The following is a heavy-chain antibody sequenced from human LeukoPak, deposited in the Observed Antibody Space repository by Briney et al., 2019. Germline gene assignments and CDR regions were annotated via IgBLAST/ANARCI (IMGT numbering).Heavy chain of an antibody. CDR1: GFTFDDYA. J-gene: IGHJ3*02. Sequence: PGRSLRLSCAASGFTFDDYAMHWVQQAPGKGLEWVSGISWNSGSIGYADSVKGRFTISRGNAKNSLYLQMNSLRAEDTALYYCAKDAGVVYYDSSGLTDAFDIWGQGTMVTVSS. V-gene: IGHV3-9*01. D-gene: IGHD3-22*01. CDR2: ISWNSGSI. CDR3: AKDAGVVYYDSSGLTDAFDI.